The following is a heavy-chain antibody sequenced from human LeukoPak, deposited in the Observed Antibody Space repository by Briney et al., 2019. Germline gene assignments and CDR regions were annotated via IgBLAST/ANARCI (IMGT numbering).Heavy chain of an antibody. D-gene: IGHD3-10*01. V-gene: IGHV4-59*01. CDR1: GGSISSYY. CDR3: ARVQGYYYGSGSLIGYFDY. J-gene: IGHJ4*02. CDR2: IYYSGST. Sequence: SETLSLTCTVSGGSISSYYWGWIRQPPGKGLEWIGYIYYSGSTNYNPSLKSRVTISVDTSKNQFSLKLSSVTAADTAVYYCARVQGYYYGSGSLIGYFDYWGQGTLVTVSS.